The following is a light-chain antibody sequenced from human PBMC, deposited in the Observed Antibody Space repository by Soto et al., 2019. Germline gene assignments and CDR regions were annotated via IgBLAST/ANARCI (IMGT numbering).Light chain of an antibody. Sequence: QSVLTQPASVSGSPGQSITISCTGTSSDVGGYSYVSWYQQHPSKTPKLMIYEVSNWPSGVSHRFSGSKSGNTASLTISGLQTEDEADYYCSSFSSITREVFGGGTKLTVL. CDR3: SSFSSITREV. V-gene: IGLV2-14*01. J-gene: IGLJ2*01. CDR2: EVS. CDR1: SSDVGGYSY.